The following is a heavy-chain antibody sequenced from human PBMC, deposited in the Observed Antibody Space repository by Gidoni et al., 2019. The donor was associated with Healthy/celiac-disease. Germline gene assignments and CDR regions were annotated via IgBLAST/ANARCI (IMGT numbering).Heavy chain of an antibody. Sequence: QVQLVESGGGVVQPGRSLRLSCAASGCNFSSYGMHWVRQAPGKGLEGVAVISYDGSNKYYADSVKGRFTISRDNSKNTLYLQMNSLRAEDTAVYYCAKVKYSGSYYVDWYFDLWGRGTLVTVSS. CDR1: GCNFSSYG. CDR2: ISYDGSNK. J-gene: IGHJ2*01. V-gene: IGHV3-30*18. D-gene: IGHD1-26*01. CDR3: AKVKYSGSYYVDWYFDL.